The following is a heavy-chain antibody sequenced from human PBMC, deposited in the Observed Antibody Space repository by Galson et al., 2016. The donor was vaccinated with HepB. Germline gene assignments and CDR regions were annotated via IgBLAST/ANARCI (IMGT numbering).Heavy chain of an antibody. CDR1: GFTLMTYD. D-gene: IGHD3-9*01. CDR3: VRHYDNSPKPKWYFDL. J-gene: IGHJ2*01. CDR2: MTPNNGNS. Sequence: SVKVSCKASGFTLMTYDINWVRQAPGQGLEWVGWMTPNNGNSGYAQKFQGRLTMTRNTSMNTAYMELTSLRSEDTAVYYCVRHYDNSPKPKWYFDLWGRGTLVTVSS. V-gene: IGHV1-8*01.